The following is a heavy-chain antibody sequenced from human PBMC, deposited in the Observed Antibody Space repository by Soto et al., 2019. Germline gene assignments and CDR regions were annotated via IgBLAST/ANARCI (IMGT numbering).Heavy chain of an antibody. CDR3: ARDLVAIFGVVIIPRGMDV. Sequence: QVQLVQSGAEVKKPGASVKVSCKASGYTFTSYYMHWVRQAPGQGLEWMGIINPSGGSTSYAQKFQGRVTMTRDTSMSTVYMERSSLRSEDTAVYYCARDLVAIFGVVIIPRGMDVWGQGTTVTVSS. J-gene: IGHJ6*02. CDR2: INPSGGST. V-gene: IGHV1-46*01. CDR1: GYTFTSYY. D-gene: IGHD3-3*01.